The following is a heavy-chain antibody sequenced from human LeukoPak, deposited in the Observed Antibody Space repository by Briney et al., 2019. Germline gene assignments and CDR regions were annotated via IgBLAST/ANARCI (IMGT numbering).Heavy chain of an antibody. D-gene: IGHD3-10*01. CDR1: GFTFSSHA. V-gene: IGHV3-23*01. Sequence: GGSLRLSCAASGFTFSSHAMNWVRQAPGKGLEWVSGMSGSGIYTYYADSMKGQFIISRDKSKNTLYLQMDSLRAEDTAIYYCTKDRIDSGSYYYNDVCGQGTLVTVSS. CDR3: TKDRIDSGSYYYNDV. CDR2: MSGSGIYT. J-gene: IGHJ4*02.